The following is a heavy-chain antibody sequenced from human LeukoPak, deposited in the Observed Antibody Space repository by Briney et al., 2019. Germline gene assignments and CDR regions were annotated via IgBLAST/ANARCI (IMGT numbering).Heavy chain of an antibody. CDR3: ASLIEGTHPDT. V-gene: IGHV4-39*01. CDR1: GGSISSSSYH. CDR2: IYYLGNT. J-gene: IGHJ5*02. Sequence: PSETLSLTYTVSGGSISSSSYHWGWIRQPPGKGLEWIGSIYYLGNTYHNPSLKSRLTISVETSKYEFSMKLTSVNAADPAVSFFASLIEGTHPDTWGQGTLVTVSS. D-gene: IGHD1-14*01.